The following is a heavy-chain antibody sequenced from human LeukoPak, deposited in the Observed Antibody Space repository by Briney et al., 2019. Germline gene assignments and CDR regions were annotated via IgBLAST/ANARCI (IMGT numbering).Heavy chain of an antibody. CDR3: ARSGGYYYYMDV. J-gene: IGHJ6*03. CDR1: GFTVSSNY. CDR2: IYSGGST. V-gene: IGHV3-66*02. D-gene: IGHD3-16*01. Sequence: GGSLRLSCAASGFTVSSNYMSWVRQAPGKGLEWVSVIYSGGSTYYADSVKGRFTISRDNSKNTLYLQMDSLRAEDTAVYYCARSGGYYYYMDVWGKGTTVTVSS.